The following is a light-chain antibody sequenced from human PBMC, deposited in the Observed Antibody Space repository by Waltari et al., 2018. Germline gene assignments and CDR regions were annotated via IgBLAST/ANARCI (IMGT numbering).Light chain of an antibody. CDR3: CSYAGSYTLGV. Sequence: QSALTQPRSVSGSPGQSVTISCTGTSSDLGAYNYVSWYQQHPGKAPKLMSYDVAKRPSGVPDRFSGSKSGDTASLTISGLQTEDEADYYCCSYAGSYTLGVFGGGTKLTVL. CDR1: SSDLGAYNY. V-gene: IGLV2-11*01. CDR2: DVA. J-gene: IGLJ3*02.